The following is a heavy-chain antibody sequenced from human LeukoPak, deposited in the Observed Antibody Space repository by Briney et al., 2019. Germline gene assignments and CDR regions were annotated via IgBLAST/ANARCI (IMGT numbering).Heavy chain of an antibody. V-gene: IGHV1-18*01. CDR2: ISAYTGNT. Sequence: GASVKVSCKASGYPFTSYGITWVRQAPGQGPEWMGWISAYTGNTNYAQKFQGRVSMTTGTSTTTAYMELSSLTSDDTAVYYCARDPRAPGQPPFDYWDQGTLVTVSS. D-gene: IGHD4/OR15-4a*01. CDR1: GYPFTSYG. CDR3: ARDPRAPGQPPFDY. J-gene: IGHJ4*02.